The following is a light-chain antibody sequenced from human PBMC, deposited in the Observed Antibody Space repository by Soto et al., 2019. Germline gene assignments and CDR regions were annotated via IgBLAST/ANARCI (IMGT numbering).Light chain of an antibody. V-gene: IGLV2-23*01. J-gene: IGLJ1*01. CDR2: EGS. CDR3: CSYAGSSTYG. Sequence: QSALTQPASVSGSPGQSITISCTGTSSDVGSYNLVSWYQQHPGKAPKLMIYEGSKRPSGVSNRFSGSKSGNTASLTISGLQAEDEAEYYCCSYAGSSTYGFGTGTKLTVL. CDR1: SSDVGSYNL.